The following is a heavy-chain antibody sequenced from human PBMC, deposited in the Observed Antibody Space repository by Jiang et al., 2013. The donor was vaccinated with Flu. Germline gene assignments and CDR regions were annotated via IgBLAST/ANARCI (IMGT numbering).Heavy chain of an antibody. J-gene: IGHJ2*01. D-gene: IGHD3-10*01. CDR3: ARDRGASAWYFDF. V-gene: IGHV3-33*01. CDR1: GFSFRSYA. CDR2: IWYDGSHE. Sequence: QLVESGGGVVQPGRSPEDSPAQRPGFSFRSYAMSWVRQTPGKGPEWVALIWYDGSHEYYADSVKGRFTISRXTPRNTVYLQMNSLRVDDTALYYCARDRGASAWYFDFWGRGAQVTVSS.